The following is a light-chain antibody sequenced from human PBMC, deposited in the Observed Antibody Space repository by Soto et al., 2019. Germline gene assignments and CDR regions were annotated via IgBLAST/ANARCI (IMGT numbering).Light chain of an antibody. CDR1: QSVSSY. J-gene: IGKJ5*01. CDR3: QQSGSSPIT. CDR2: DAS. Sequence: IVLARSSGTLSLSPGERATLSCRASQSVSSYLAWYQQKPGLAPRLIIYDASTRATGIPDRFSGSGSGTDFTLTISRLEPEDFAVYYCQQSGSSPITFGQRTRLEIK. V-gene: IGKV3D-20*01.